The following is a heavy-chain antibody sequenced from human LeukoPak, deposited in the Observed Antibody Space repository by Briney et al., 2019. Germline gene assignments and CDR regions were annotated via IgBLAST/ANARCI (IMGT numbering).Heavy chain of an antibody. D-gene: IGHD6-19*01. CDR1: GGSISTYY. J-gene: IGHJ4*02. CDR2: IYYNEST. V-gene: IGHV4-59*01. CDR3: ARGRWLVNY. Sequence: SETLSLTCTVSGGSISTYYWSWIRQPVGKGLEWIGYIYYNESTNYNPSVKSRVTISADTSKNQFSLKLRSVTAADTAVYYCARGRWLVNYWGQGILVTVSS.